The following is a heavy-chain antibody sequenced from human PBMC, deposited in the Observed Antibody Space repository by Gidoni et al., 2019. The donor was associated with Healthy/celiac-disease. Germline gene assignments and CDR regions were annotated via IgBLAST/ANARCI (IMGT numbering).Heavy chain of an antibody. CDR1: GFPFSSYA. D-gene: IGHD3-22*01. V-gene: IGHV3-30-3*01. J-gene: IGHJ4*02. Sequence: QVQLVESGGGVVQPGRSLRLSCAASGFPFSSYAMHWVRQAPGKGLEWVAVISYDGSNKYYADSVKGRFTISRDNSKNTLYLQMNSLRAEDTAVYYCARDSSEYYDSSGYWGYFDYWGQGTLVTVSS. CDR2: ISYDGSNK. CDR3: ARDSSEYYDSSGYWGYFDY.